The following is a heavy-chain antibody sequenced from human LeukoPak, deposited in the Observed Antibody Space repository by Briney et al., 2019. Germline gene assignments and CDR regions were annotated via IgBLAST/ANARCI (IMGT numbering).Heavy chain of an antibody. J-gene: IGHJ6*03. CDR2: IKQDGSET. Sequence: RGSLRLSCAAPGFAFSSSWMSWVRQAPGKGLEWVANIKQDGSETYYVDSLKGRFTVSRDNAKNSVYLQMNNLRAEDTAVYYCARRAPGYCITTSCPDTYYYYYYMDVWGKGTTVTVSS. CDR1: GFAFSSSW. V-gene: IGHV3-7*01. D-gene: IGHD2-2*01. CDR3: ARRAPGYCITTSCPDTYYYYYYMDV.